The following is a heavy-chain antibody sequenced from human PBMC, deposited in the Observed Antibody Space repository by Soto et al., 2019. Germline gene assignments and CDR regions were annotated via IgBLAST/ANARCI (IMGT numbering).Heavy chain of an antibody. J-gene: IGHJ3*02. CDR3: AKDHSVGATTPDAFDI. CDR2: ISYDGSNK. CDR1: GFTFSSYG. D-gene: IGHD1-26*01. V-gene: IGHV3-30*18. Sequence: GGSLRLSCAASGFTFSSYGMHWVLQAPCKGLEWVAVISYDGSNKYYADSVKGRFTISRDNSKNTLYLQMNSLRAEDTAVYYCAKDHSVGATTPDAFDIWGQGTMVTVSS.